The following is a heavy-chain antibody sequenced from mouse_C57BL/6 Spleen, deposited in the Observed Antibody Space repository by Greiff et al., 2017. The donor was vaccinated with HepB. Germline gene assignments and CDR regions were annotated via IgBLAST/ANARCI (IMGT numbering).Heavy chain of an antibody. CDR2: IWSGGST. CDR3: ARNPLTGKGFDY. Sequence: VQLQESGPGLVQPSQSLSITCTVSGFSLTSYGVHWVRQSPGKGLEWLGVIWSGGSTDYNAAFISRLSISKDNSKSQVFFKMNSLQADDTAIYYCARNPLTGKGFDYWGQGTTLTVSS. J-gene: IGHJ2*01. CDR1: GFSLTSYG. V-gene: IGHV2-2*01. D-gene: IGHD4-1*01.